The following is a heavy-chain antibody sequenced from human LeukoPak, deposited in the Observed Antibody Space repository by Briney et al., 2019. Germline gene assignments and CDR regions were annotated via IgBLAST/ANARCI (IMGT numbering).Heavy chain of an antibody. CDR1: GFTFSTYW. CDR2: ISGLGTTT. V-gene: IGHV3-23*01. Sequence: GGSLRLSCAASGFTFSTYWMSWVRQAPGKGLEWVSSISGLGTTTHFADSAKGWFTISRDNFKNTLYLQMNSLRAEDTAVYYCARVVPAADYWGQGTLVTVSS. J-gene: IGHJ4*02. D-gene: IGHD2-2*01. CDR3: ARVVPAADY.